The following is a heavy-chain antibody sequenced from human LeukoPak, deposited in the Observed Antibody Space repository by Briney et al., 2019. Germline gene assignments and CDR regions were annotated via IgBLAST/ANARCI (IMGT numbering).Heavy chain of an antibody. CDR1: GFTFSSYA. CDR2: IKSESDGGTT. J-gene: IGHJ4*02. Sequence: PGRSLRLSCAASGFTFSSYAMHWVRQAPGKGLEWVARIKSESDGGTTDYAAPVKGRFTISRDDSKNTLYLQMNSLKTDDTALYYCTTRRVDTGVVTGDFWGQGTLVTVSS. D-gene: IGHD2-21*02. CDR3: TTRRVDTGVVTGDF. V-gene: IGHV3-15*07.